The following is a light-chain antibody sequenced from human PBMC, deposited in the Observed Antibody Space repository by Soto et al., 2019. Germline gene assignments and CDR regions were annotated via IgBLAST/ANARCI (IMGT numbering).Light chain of an antibody. CDR1: SSDVGGYNY. J-gene: IGLJ1*01. Sequence: QSALTQPPSASGSPGQSVTISCTGTSSDVGGYNYVSRYQQHPGKAPKLMIYEVSKRPPGVPDRFSGSKSGNTASLTVSGLQAEDEADYYCSSYAGSNNYVFGTGTKLTVL. V-gene: IGLV2-8*01. CDR3: SSYAGSNNYV. CDR2: EVS.